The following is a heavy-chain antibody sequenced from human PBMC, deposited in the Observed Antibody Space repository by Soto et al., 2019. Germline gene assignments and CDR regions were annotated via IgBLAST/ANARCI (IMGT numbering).Heavy chain of an antibody. V-gene: IGHV3-30-3*01. CDR2: ISYDGNEQ. D-gene: IGHD6-13*01. J-gene: IGHJ1*01. Sequence: QVLLVESGGGVVQPGRSLRLSCAASGFIFSNYAMQWVRQAPGKGLEWVAAISYDGNEQYYADSVKGRFTISRDNSKLYLQMNSLRGDDTAVYHCARDLRPGAAPWQEYFQYWGQGTRVTVSS. CDR1: GFIFSNYA. CDR3: ARDLRPGAAPWQEYFQY.